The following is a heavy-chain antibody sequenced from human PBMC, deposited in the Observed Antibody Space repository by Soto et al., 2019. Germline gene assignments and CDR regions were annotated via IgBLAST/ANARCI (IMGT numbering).Heavy chain of an antibody. CDR2: INHSGST. Sequence: SETLSLTCAVYGGSFSGYYWSWIRQPPGKGLEWIGEINHSGSTNYNPSLKSRVTISVDTSKNQFSLKLSSVTAADTAVYYCARVYNDILTGYAPADYWGQGTLVTVSS. D-gene: IGHD3-9*01. J-gene: IGHJ4*02. V-gene: IGHV4-34*01. CDR3: ARVYNDILTGYAPADY. CDR1: GGSFSGYY.